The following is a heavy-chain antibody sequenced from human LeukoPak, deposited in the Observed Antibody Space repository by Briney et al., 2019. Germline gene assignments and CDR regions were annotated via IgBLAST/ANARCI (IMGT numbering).Heavy chain of an antibody. D-gene: IGHD5-24*01. J-gene: IGHJ6*02. CDR1: GYRFTNYW. V-gene: IGHV5-51*01. CDR2: IYPGDSDT. Sequence: GESLKISCKGSGYRFTNYWIGWVRQMPGKGLEWMGIIYPGDSDTRYSPSFQGQVTISADKSITTAYLQWSSLKASDTVIYYCARHRRGYTSYYYYGMDVWGQGTTVTVSS. CDR3: ARHRRGYTSYYYYGMDV.